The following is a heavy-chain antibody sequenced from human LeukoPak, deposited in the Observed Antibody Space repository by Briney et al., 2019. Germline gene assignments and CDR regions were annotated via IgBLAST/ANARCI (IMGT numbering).Heavy chain of an antibody. Sequence: GGSLRLSCAASGFSFSSYWMHWVRQAPGKGLEWVSGISWNSGSIGYADSVKGRFTISRDNAKNSLYLQMNSLRAEDMALYYCAKDYYAESGYFDYWGQGTLVTVSS. V-gene: IGHV3-9*03. CDR2: ISWNSGSI. J-gene: IGHJ4*02. CDR3: AKDYYAESGYFDY. D-gene: IGHD2-2*01. CDR1: GFSFSSYW.